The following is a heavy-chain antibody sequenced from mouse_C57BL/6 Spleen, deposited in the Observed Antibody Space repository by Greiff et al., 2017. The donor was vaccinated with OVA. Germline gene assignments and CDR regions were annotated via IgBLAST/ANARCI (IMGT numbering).Heavy chain of an antibody. CDR3: GAYYGSSYAMDY. D-gene: IGHD1-1*01. CDR2: IYPRSGNT. J-gene: IGHJ4*01. Sequence: QVQLQQSGAELARPGASVKLSCKASGYTFTSYGISWVKQRTGQGLEWIGEIYPRSGNTYYTEKFKGKATLTADKSSSTAYMELRSLTSEDSAVYFCGAYYGSSYAMDYWGQGTSVTVSA. V-gene: IGHV1-81*01. CDR1: GYTFTSYG.